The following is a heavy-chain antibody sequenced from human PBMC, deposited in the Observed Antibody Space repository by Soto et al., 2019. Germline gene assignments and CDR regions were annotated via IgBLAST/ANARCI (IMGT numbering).Heavy chain of an antibody. CDR2: IRSKANSYAT. Sequence: GGSLRLSCAASGFTFSGSAMHWVRQASGKGLEWVGRIRSKANSYATAYAASVKGRFTISRDDSKNTAFLQMNSLKTDDTAVYYCTSGDFGVVDYWGQGTLVTVSS. CDR1: GFTFSGSA. V-gene: IGHV3-73*01. D-gene: IGHD3-3*01. CDR3: TSGDFGVVDY. J-gene: IGHJ4*02.